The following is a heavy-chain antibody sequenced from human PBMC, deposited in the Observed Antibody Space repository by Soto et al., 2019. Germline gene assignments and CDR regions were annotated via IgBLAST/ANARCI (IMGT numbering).Heavy chain of an antibody. J-gene: IGHJ5*02. Sequence: GGSLRLSCAASGFTFSRAGMHWGRQAPGKGLEWVALISYDGSNKYYADSVKGRFTISRDNSKNTLYLQMNSLRAEDTAVYYCAKDLGWFDPWGQGTLVTVSS. CDR2: ISYDGSNK. CDR1: GFTFSRAG. V-gene: IGHV3-30*18. CDR3: AKDLGWFDP.